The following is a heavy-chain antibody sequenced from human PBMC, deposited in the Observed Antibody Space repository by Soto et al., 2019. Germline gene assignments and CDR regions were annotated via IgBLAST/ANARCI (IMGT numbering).Heavy chain of an antibody. CDR1: GGSISSSSYY. D-gene: IGHD3-22*01. CDR2: IYYSGST. CDR3: ARNRDSSEGDAFDI. Sequence: PSETLSLTCTVSGGSISSSSYYCVWIRQPPGKGLEWIGSIYYSGSTYYNPSLKSRVTISVDTSKNQLSLKLSSVTAADTAVYYCARNRDSSEGDAFDIWGQGTMVTVSS. V-gene: IGHV4-39*01. J-gene: IGHJ3*02.